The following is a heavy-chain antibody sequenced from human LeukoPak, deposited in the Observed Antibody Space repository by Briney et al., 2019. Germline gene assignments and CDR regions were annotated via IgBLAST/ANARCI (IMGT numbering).Heavy chain of an antibody. CDR1: GGTFSSYA. Sequence: SVKVSCKASGGTFSSYAINWVRQAPEQGLEWMGGITPMFGTAKYAQKFQGRVTITADESTSTAYMELSSLRSGDTAVYYCARELAAMVSGIYYFDYWGQGTLVTVSS. J-gene: IGHJ4*02. D-gene: IGHD5-18*01. V-gene: IGHV1-69*13. CDR3: ARELAAMVSGIYYFDY. CDR2: ITPMFGTA.